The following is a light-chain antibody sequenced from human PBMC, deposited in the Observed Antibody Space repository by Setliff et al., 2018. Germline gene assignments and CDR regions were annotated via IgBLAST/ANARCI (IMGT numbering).Light chain of an antibody. Sequence: QSVLTQPAAVSGSPGQSITISCAGSNSDVGGYNYVSWYQQHPGKAPKLMIYEVTKRPSGVSDRFSGSKSGNTASLTISGLQTEDEADYYCNAYTAGTTYVFGTGTKGTVL. V-gene: IGLV2-14*01. CDR3: NAYTAGTTYV. CDR1: NSDVGGYNY. CDR2: EVT. J-gene: IGLJ1*01.